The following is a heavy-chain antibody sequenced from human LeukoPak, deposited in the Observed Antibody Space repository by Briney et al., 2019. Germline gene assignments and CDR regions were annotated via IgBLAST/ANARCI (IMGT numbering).Heavy chain of an antibody. D-gene: IGHD7-27*01. V-gene: IGHV3-66*01. J-gene: IGHJ4*02. CDR1: GFTFSSNY. CDR3: ARDLTGEAYFDY. CDR2: IYSGGST. Sequence: GGSLRLSCAVSGFTFSSNYMTWVRQAPGKGLEWVSIIYSGGSTYYADSVKGRFAISRDNSKNTLYLQMNSLRAEDTAVFYCARDLTGEAYFDYWGQGTLVTVSS.